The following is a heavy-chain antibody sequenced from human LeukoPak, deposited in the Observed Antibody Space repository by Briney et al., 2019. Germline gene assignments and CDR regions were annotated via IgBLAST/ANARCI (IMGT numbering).Heavy chain of an antibody. J-gene: IGHJ5*02. CDR2: INHSGST. CDR3: ARGPRIAVAGRRSWFDP. V-gene: IGHV4-34*01. D-gene: IGHD6-19*01. Sequence: SETLSFTCAVYGGSFSGYYWSWIRQPPGKGLEWIGEINHSGSTNYNPSLKSRVTTSVDTSKNQFSLKLSSVTAADTAVYYCARGPRIAVAGRRSWFDPWGQGTLVTVSP. CDR1: GGSFSGYY.